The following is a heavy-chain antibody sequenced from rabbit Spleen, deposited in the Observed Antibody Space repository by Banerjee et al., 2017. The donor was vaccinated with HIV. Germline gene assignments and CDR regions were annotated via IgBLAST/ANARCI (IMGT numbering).Heavy chain of an antibody. CDR3: ARPLDGNAEYVAYNL. CDR1: GFSFSSGY. V-gene: IGHV1S40*01. Sequence: QSLEESGGDLVKPGASLTLTCKASGFSFSSGYMCWVRQAPGKGLEWIACIYTGSSGNTYYATWAKGRFTISKTSSTTVTLQMTSLTAADTATYFCARPLDGNAEYVAYNLWGQGTLVTVS. CDR2: IYTGSSGNT. J-gene: IGHJ3*01. D-gene: IGHD6-1*01.